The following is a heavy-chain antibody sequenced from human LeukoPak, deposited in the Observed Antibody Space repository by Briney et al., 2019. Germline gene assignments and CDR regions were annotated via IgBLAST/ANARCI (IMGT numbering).Heavy chain of an antibody. CDR2: INPNSGGT. Sequence: ASVKVSCKASGYTFTGYYMHWVRQAPGQGLEWMGWINPNSGGTNYAQKFQGRVTMTRDTSISTAYMELSRLRSDDTAVYYCARDGGHVDTAMVWDQGTLVTVSS. V-gene: IGHV1-2*02. J-gene: IGHJ4*02. D-gene: IGHD5-18*01. CDR3: ARDGGHVDTAMV. CDR1: GYTFTGYY.